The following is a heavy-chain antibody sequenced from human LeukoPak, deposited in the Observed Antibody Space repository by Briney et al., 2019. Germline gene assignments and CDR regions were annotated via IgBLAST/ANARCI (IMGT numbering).Heavy chain of an antibody. CDR2: IVVGSGNT. V-gene: IGHV1-58*01. CDR3: ARSKDLRLDDIYY. Sequence: ASVKVSCKASGFTFTSSAVQWVRQARGQRLEWIGWIVVGSGNTNYAQKFQERVTITRDMSTSTAYMELSSLRSEDTAVYYCARSKDLRLDDIYYWGQGTLVTVSS. J-gene: IGHJ4*02. D-gene: IGHD3-9*01. CDR1: GFTFTSSA.